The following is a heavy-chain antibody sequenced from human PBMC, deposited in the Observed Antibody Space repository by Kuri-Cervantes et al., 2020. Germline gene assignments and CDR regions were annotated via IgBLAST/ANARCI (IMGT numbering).Heavy chain of an antibody. J-gene: IGHJ4*02. CDR2: IRSSSSHI. D-gene: IGHD6-19*01. CDR1: KFSFSNYD. V-gene: IGHV3-21*01. CDR3: ARQIAVAGVFGPYYFDY. Sequence: GGSLRLSCAASKFSFSNYDLNWVRQAPGKGLEWVASIRSSSSHIYYADSVNGRFTISRDNAKELLYLQMSGLRAEDTAVYYCARQIAVAGVFGPYYFDYWGQGTLVTVSS.